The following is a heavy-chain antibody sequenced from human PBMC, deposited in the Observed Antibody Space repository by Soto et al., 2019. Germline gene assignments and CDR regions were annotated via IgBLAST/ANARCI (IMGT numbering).Heavy chain of an antibody. CDR1: GYIFTDFF. CDR2: VNPTNGDT. J-gene: IGHJ4*02. Sequence: QVQVVQSGAEVKKPGASVKVSCKTSGYIFTDFFVHWIRQAPGQGLEWLGWVNPTNGDTEYAQNFLGRVSMTRDTSTNTVYMEMTGLTSNDTAVYYCGRVPAPGRPVTTYYWGQGSLV. V-gene: IGHV1-2*02. CDR3: GRVPAPGRPVTTYY. D-gene: IGHD4-17*01.